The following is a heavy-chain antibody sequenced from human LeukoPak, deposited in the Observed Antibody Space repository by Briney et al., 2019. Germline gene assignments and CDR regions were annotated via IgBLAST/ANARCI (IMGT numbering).Heavy chain of an antibody. J-gene: IGHJ4*02. CDR3: AKKTTSGYWPFHY. CDR2: ITGDGVTT. Sequence: PGASLRLSRAASVFTLSDYVITWAPEAPEKGLECVSGITGDGVTTYYADSVKGRFTISRDNSKNTLSLQMNNLRAEDTAVYYCAKKTTSGYWPFHYWGQGTLVTVSS. D-gene: IGHD3-22*01. CDR1: VFTLSDYV. V-gene: IGHV3-23*01.